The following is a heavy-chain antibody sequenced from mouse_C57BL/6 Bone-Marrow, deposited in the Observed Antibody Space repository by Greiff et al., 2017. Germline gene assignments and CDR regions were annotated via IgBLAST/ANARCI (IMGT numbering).Heavy chain of an antibody. Sequence: QVQLQQPGAELVKPGASVTLSCKASGYTFTSYWMQWVKQRPGQGLEWIGEIDPSDSYSTYTQKFNGKATLTVDTYSSTAYMQRSILTSEDSAVYYCARGGNYEYYYAMDYWGQGTSVTVSS. D-gene: IGHD2-1*01. CDR1: GYTFTSYW. J-gene: IGHJ4*01. CDR3: ARGGNYEYYYAMDY. CDR2: IDPSDSYS. V-gene: IGHV1-50*01.